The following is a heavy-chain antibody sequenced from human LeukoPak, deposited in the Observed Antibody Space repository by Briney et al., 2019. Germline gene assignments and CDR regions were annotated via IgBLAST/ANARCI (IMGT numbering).Heavy chain of an antibody. CDR2: IYHSGNT. V-gene: IGHV4-38-2*02. D-gene: IGHD3-3*01. CDR1: GYSISSGYY. CDR3: ARDGDFWSGYYSRTYYFDY. Sequence: PSETLSLTCTVSGYSISSGYYWGWIRQPPGKGLEWIGSIYHSGNTYYNPSLKSRVTISVDTSKNQFSLKLGSVTAADTAVYYCARDGDFWSGYYSRTYYFDYWGQGTLVTVSS. J-gene: IGHJ4*02.